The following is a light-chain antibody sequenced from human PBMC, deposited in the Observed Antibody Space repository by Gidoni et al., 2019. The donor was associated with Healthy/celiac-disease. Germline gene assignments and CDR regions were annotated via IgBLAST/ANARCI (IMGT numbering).Light chain of an antibody. CDR3: CSYAGSSLVV. V-gene: IGLV2-23*02. CDR2: EVS. CDR1: SSDVGSYNL. Sequence: QSALTQPASVYGSPGQSITISCTGTSSDVGSYNLVSWYQQHPGKAPKLMIYEVSKRPSGVSNRFSGSKSGNTASLTISGLQAEDEADYYCCSYAGSSLVVFGGGTKLTVL. J-gene: IGLJ2*01.